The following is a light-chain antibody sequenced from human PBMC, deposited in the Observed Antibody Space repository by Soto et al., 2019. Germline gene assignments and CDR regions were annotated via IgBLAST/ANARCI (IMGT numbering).Light chain of an antibody. CDR3: QQYTGPPTT. CDR2: GAS. J-gene: IGKJ5*01. Sequence: TVLTQSPGTLYFSPGERATLSCRASQSVDNNHVAWYQQRRGLPPRLLIYGASTRAAGIPDRLSGSGSGTDFTLTITRLEPEDSAVYFCQQYTGPPTTFGQGTRLEIK. CDR1: QSVDNNH. V-gene: IGKV3-20*01.